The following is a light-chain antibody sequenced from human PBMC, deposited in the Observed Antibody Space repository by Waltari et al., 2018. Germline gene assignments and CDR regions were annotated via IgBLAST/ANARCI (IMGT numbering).Light chain of an antibody. CDR3: QQYGNSPR. J-gene: IGKJ1*01. Sequence: EMVLTQSPGTLSLSPGERATLSCRASQSVGSTYLAWYQHKPGQAPRLLIYGASSRATGIPDRFSGSGSGTDFTLTISRLEPEDSVVYYCQQYGNSPRFGQGTKVEIK. V-gene: IGKV3-20*01. CDR2: GAS. CDR1: QSVGSTY.